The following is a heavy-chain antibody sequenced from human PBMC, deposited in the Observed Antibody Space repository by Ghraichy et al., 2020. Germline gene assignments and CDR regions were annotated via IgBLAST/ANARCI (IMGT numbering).Heavy chain of an antibody. CDR3: AKDPGYCSGGRCFPDAFDV. CDR1: GLTFSSYR. V-gene: IGHV3-21*01. CDR2: IDSSSSYI. D-gene: IGHD2-15*01. Sequence: GGSLRLSCVASGLTFSSYRMSWVRQAPGKGPEWVSFIDSSSSYIYYVDSVKGRFTVSRDNTKNSLYLQMNSLRVEDTAMYYCAKDPGYCSGGRCFPDAFDVWGQGTMVTVSS. J-gene: IGHJ3*01.